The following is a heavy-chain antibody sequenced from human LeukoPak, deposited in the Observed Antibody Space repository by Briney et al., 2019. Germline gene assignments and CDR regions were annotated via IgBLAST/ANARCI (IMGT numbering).Heavy chain of an antibody. D-gene: IGHD6-6*01. CDR1: GFTFSSYA. CDR3: AKDRSTIAPRRGDY. Sequence: GGSLRLSCAASGFTFSSYAMSWVRQAPGEGLEWVSAISGSGGSTYYAESVKGRFTISRDNSKKTLYLQMNSLRAEDTAVYYCAKDRSTIAPRRGDYWGQGTLVTVSS. CDR2: ISGSGGST. J-gene: IGHJ4*02. V-gene: IGHV3-23*01.